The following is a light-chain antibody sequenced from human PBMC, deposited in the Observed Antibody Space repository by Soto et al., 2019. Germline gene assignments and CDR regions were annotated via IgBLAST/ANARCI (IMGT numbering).Light chain of an antibody. CDR3: QKYKEWPTLT. CDR2: GAS. V-gene: IGKV3D-15*01. CDR1: QSVNIN. Sequence: EIAMTQSPVTLSASPGERVTLSCRASQSVNINLAWYQQRPGQAPRVLIYGASNRASGIPDRFSGSGSGTDFTLTISSLEPDDFALYYCQKYKEWPTLTFGGGTRVEIK. J-gene: IGKJ4*01.